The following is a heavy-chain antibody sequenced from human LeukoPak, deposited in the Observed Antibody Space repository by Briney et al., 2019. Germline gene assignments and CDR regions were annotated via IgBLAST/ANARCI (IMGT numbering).Heavy chain of an antibody. Sequence: GSLXLXCAASGFTFSSYAMSWVRQAPGKGLEWVSAISGSGGSTYYADSVKGRFTIARDNSKNTLYLQMNSLRAEDTAVYYCAXAXYXXGGSCYRNAFDIWGQGTMVTVSS. CDR1: GFTFSSYA. V-gene: IGHV3-23*01. J-gene: IGHJ3*02. D-gene: IGHD2-15*01. CDR2: ISGSGGST. CDR3: AXAXYXXGGSCYRNAFDI.